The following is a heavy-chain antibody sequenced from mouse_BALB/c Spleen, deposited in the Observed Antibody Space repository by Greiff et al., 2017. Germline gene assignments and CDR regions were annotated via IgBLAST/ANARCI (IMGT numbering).Heavy chain of an antibody. CDR2: IYPGNSDT. J-gene: IGHJ4*01. CDR1: GYTFTSYW. V-gene: IGHV1-5*01. D-gene: IGHD1-1*01. Sequence: VQLQQSGTVLARPGASVKMSCKASGYTFTSYWMHWVKQRPGQGLEWIGAIYPGNSDTSYNQKFKGKAKLTAVTSTSTAYMELSSLTNEDSAVYYCTRDYGSSYPYAMDYWGQGTSVTVSS. CDR3: TRDYGSSYPYAMDY.